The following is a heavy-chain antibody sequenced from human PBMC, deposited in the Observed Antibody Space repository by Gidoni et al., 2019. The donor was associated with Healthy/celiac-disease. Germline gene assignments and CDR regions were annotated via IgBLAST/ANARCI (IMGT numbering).Heavy chain of an antibody. Sequence: EVQLVESGGGLVKPGGSLRLSCAASGFTFSNAWMSWVRQAPGKGLEWVGRSKSKTDGGTTDYAAPVKGRFTISRDDSKNTLYLQMNSLKTEDTAVYYCTTEGGDGYNWGAFDIWGQGTMVTVSS. CDR2: SKSKTDGGTT. D-gene: IGHD5-12*01. V-gene: IGHV3-15*01. J-gene: IGHJ3*02. CDR1: GFTFSNAW. CDR3: TTEGGDGYNWGAFDI.